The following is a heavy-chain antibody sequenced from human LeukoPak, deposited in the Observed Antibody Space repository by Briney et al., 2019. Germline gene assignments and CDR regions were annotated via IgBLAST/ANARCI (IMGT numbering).Heavy chain of an antibody. J-gene: IGHJ4*02. CDR1: GFTFSSYS. V-gene: IGHV3-21*01. CDR2: ISSSSTYI. Sequence: GGSLRLSCAASGFTFSSYSMNWVRQAPGKGLEWVSSISSSSTYIHHADSVKGRFTISRDNAKNSLYLQMNSLRAEDTAVYYCARGGLRYDYDYWGQGTLVTVSS. D-gene: IGHD3-16*01. CDR3: ARGGLRYDYDY.